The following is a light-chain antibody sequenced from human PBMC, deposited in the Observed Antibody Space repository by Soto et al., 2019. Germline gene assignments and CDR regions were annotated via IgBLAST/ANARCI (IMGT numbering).Light chain of an antibody. Sequence: IVMTQSPATLSVSPGERATLSCRASQSINTNLAWFQQKPGRAPRLLIFGASTRATDIPVRFSGSGSGTEFTLTISTLQSEDFAVYYCQHYNDRPPWTFGQGTKVEIK. V-gene: IGKV3-15*01. CDR2: GAS. CDR3: QHYNDRPPWT. J-gene: IGKJ1*01. CDR1: QSINTN.